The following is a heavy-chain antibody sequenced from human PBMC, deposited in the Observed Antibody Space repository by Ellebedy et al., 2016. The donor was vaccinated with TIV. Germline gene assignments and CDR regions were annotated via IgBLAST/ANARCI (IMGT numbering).Heavy chain of an antibody. V-gene: IGHV4-4*07. D-gene: IGHD3-10*01. CDR3: ARARGQYLYGSGSYFTN. J-gene: IGHJ4*02. CDR1: GDSLNNNY. CDR2: IYSSGRT. Sequence: MPSETLSLTCTVSGDSLNNNYWSWIRQPAGQGLEWIGRIYSSGRTRTNASPRSRVTMSLDTSKNQFSLQLTSVTAADTAVYYSARARGQYLYGSGSYFTNWGQGEMVTVSS.